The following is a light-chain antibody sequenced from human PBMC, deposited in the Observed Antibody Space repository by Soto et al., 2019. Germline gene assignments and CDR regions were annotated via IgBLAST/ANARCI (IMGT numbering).Light chain of an antibody. Sequence: QLVLTQSPSASASLGASVKLTCTLSSGHSSYAIAWHQQQPEKGPRYLMKLNSDGSHRKGDGIPDRFSGSSSGAERYLTIPSLQYEDEADYYCQTWGTGIQVFGGGTKVTVL. CDR2: LNSDGSH. V-gene: IGLV4-69*01. CDR1: SGHSSYA. J-gene: IGLJ2*01. CDR3: QTWGTGIQV.